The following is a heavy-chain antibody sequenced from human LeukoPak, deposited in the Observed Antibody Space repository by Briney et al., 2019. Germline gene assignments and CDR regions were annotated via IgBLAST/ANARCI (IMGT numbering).Heavy chain of an antibody. CDR1: EFTFSDYY. CDR3: ARDGYSSSWYWFDY. Sequence: KPGGSLRLSCAASEFTFSDYYMSWIRQAPGKGLEWVSYISSSSSYTNYADSVKGRFTISRDNAKNSLYLQMNSLRAEDTAVYYCARDGYSSSWYWFDYWGQGTLVTVSS. CDR2: ISSSSSYT. D-gene: IGHD6-13*01. J-gene: IGHJ4*02. V-gene: IGHV3-11*06.